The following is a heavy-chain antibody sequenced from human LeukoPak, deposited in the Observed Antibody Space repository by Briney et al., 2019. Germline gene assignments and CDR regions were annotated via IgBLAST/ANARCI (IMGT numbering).Heavy chain of an antibody. CDR3: ARSTDIVVTIKGRNYYGMDV. J-gene: IGHJ6*02. CDR1: GGTFSSYA. CDR2: IIPIFGTA. Sequence: GASVKVSCKASGGTFSSYAISWVRQAPGQGLEWMGGIIPIFGTANYAQKFQGRVTITADESTSTAYMELSSLRSEGTAVYYCARSTDIVVTIKGRNYYGMDVWGQGTTVTVSS. V-gene: IGHV1-69*13. D-gene: IGHD5-12*01.